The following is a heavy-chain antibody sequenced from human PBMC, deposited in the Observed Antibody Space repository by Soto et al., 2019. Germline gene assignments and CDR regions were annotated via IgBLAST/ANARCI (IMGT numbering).Heavy chain of an antibody. CDR2: ISGTGSET. D-gene: IGHD6-13*01. J-gene: IGHJ4*01. V-gene: IGHV3-23*01. Sequence: LESGGGFVQPGGSLRLSCEVSGFSLASYAMDWVRQAPGKGPELVSVISGTGSETYYADSVKGRFTISKDDSKNTIYLQLNSLRAEDSAVYYCAKEHRQQLVHSGWAPPPLHWGHGTLVTVSS. CDR3: AKEHRQQLVHSGWAPPPLH. CDR1: GFSLASYA.